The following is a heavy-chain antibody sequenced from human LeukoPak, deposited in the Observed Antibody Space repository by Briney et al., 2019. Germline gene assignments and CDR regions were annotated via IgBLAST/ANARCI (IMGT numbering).Heavy chain of an antibody. V-gene: IGHV1-2*02. CDR2: ISPNSGVT. J-gene: IGHJ5*02. CDR1: GYTFTGYY. Sequence: ASVKVSCKASGYTFTGYYIHWLRQAPGQGLEWIGWISPNSGVTHSSQKFQGRVTMTRDTSSNTAYMELSSLTSDDTAVYYCARPLKSGNYGRFDPWGQGTLVTVSS. D-gene: IGHD1-7*01. CDR3: ARPLKSGNYGRFDP.